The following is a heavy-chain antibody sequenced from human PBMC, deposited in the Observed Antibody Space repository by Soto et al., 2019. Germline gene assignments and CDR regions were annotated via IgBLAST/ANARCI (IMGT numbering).Heavy chain of an antibody. CDR1: GGTFSSYA. CDR3: ARSPRRAAAPEGFDP. J-gene: IGHJ5*02. Sequence: QVQLVQSGAEVKKPGSSVKVSCKASGGTFSSYAISWVRQAPGQGLEWMGGLIPIFGTANYAQKFPGRVTITADESTSTAYMELSSLRSEDTAVYYCARSPRRAAAPEGFDPWGQGTLVTVSS. D-gene: IGHD2-2*01. V-gene: IGHV1-69*01. CDR2: LIPIFGTA.